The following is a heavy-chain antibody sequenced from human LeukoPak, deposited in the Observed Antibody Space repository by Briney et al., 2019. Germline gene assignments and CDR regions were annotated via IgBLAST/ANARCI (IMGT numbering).Heavy chain of an antibody. V-gene: IGHV3-7*01. CDR3: AKGPKWYDSSGHPGFDY. Sequence: PGGSLRLSCGASGFTFSRYWMSWVRQAPGKGLEWVANIKQDGSEKYYVDSVKGRFTISRDNSKNTLYLQMNSLRAEDTAVYYCAKGPKWYDSSGHPGFDYWGQGTLVTVSS. CDR1: GFTFSRYW. D-gene: IGHD3-22*01. J-gene: IGHJ4*02. CDR2: IKQDGSEK.